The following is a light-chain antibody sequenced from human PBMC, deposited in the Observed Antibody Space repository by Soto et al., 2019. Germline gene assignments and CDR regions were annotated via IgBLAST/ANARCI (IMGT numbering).Light chain of an antibody. Sequence: DIQMTQSPSTLSGSVGDRVTITCRASQTISSWLAWYQQKPGKAPKLLIYKASTLKSGIPSRFSGSGSGTDFNLTISCLQSEDFATYYCQQYYSFPWTFGQGTKVDIK. V-gene: IGKV1-5*03. CDR1: QTISSW. CDR2: KAS. J-gene: IGKJ1*01. CDR3: QQYYSFPWT.